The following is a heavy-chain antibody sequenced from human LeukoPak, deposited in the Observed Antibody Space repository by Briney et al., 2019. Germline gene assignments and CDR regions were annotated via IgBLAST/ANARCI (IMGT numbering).Heavy chain of an antibody. D-gene: IGHD4-11*01. J-gene: IGHJ4*02. V-gene: IGHV1-3*01. Sequence: ASVKVSCKASGYTFTSYAMHWVRQAPGQRLEWMGWINAGNGNTKYSQKFQGRVTMTEDTSTDTAYMELSSLRSEDTAVYYCARSVPDYTRFDFWGQGALVTVSS. CDR2: INAGNGNT. CDR3: ARSVPDYTRFDF. CDR1: GYTFTSYA.